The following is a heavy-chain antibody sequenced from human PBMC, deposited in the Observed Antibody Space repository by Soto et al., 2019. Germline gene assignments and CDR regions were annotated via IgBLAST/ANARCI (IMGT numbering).Heavy chain of an antibody. CDR2: IYYSGST. J-gene: IGHJ4*02. V-gene: IGHV4-59*01. D-gene: IGHD3-16*02. CDR1: GGSISSYY. Sequence: SETLSLTCTVSGGSISSYYWSWIRQPPGKGLEWIGYIYYSGSTNYNPSLKSRVTISVDTSKNQFSLKLSSVTAADTAVYYCARVYYDYVWGSYRYTGFFDYWGQGTLVTVSS. CDR3: ARVYYDYVWGSYRYTGFFDY.